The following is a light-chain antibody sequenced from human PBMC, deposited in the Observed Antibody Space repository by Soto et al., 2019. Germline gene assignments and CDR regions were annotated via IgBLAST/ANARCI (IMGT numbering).Light chain of an antibody. V-gene: IGKV1-5*03. CDR1: QSISNW. Sequence: DIQMTQSPSTLSASVGDSVTITWRASQSISNWLAWYQQKPGKAPKLLIYQESSLESGVPSRFSGSASGTEFTLTITSLQPDDFATYYCQQYGDYSPITFGQGTRLQIK. CDR2: QES. J-gene: IGKJ5*01. CDR3: QQYGDYSPIT.